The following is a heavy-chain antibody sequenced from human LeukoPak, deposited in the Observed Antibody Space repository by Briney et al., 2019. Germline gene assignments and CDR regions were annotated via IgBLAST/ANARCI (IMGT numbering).Heavy chain of an antibody. V-gene: IGHV1-69*01. CDR3: ARGNYPYYYYYMDV. Sequence: RASVKVSCKASGGTFSSYAISWVRQAPGQGLEWMGGIIPIFGTANYAQKFQGRVTITADESTSTAYMELSSLRSEDTAVYYCARGNYPYYYYYMDVWGKGTAVTVSS. D-gene: IGHD1-7*01. CDR2: IIPIFGTA. CDR1: GGTFSSYA. J-gene: IGHJ6*03.